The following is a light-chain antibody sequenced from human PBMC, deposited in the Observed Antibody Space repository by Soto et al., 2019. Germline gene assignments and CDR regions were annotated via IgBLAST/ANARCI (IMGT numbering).Light chain of an antibody. V-gene: IGKV3-20*01. CDR2: GAS. Sequence: EIVLTQSPGTLSLSPGERATLSCRASQSVSSRNLAWYQQKPGQAPRLLIYGASSRATGIPDRFSGSGSGTDFTLNISRLEPEDFSVYYCQQYGSSSLFGQGTRLAIK. CDR1: QSVSSRN. J-gene: IGKJ5*01. CDR3: QQYGSSSL.